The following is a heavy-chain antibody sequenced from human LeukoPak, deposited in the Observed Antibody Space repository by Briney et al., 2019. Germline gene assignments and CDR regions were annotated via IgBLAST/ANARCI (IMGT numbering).Heavy chain of an antibody. Sequence: GGSLRLSCAVSGFTFSSYSMNWVRQAAGKGLEWVSYISSSGTTIYYADSVKGRFTISRDNVKNSLYLQMNSLRADDTAVYYCARRLDYWGQGTLVTVSS. CDR3: ARRLDY. CDR1: GFTFSSYS. V-gene: IGHV3-48*01. J-gene: IGHJ4*02. CDR2: ISSSGTTI.